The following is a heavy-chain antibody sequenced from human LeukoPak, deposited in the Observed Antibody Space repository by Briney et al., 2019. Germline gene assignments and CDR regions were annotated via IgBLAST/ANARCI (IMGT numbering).Heavy chain of an antibody. CDR1: GGTFSSYT. Sequence: SVKVSCKASGGTFSSYTISWVRQAPGQGLEWMGRIIPILGIANYAQKLQGRVTITADKCTSTAYMELSSLRSEDTAVYYCARGVPAAYYFDYWGQGTLVTVSS. V-gene: IGHV1-69*02. J-gene: IGHJ4*02. D-gene: IGHD2-2*01. CDR3: ARGVPAAYYFDY. CDR2: IIPILGIA.